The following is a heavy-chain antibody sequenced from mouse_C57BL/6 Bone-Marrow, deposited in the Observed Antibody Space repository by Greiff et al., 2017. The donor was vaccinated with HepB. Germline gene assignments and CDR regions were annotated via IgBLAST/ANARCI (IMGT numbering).Heavy chain of an antibody. CDR1: EYEFPSHD. J-gene: IGHJ4*01. D-gene: IGHD1-1*01. CDR3: ARHGVYYGSSYNAMDY. V-gene: IGHV5-2*01. Sequence: VQLKQSGGGLVQPGESLKLSCESNEYEFPSHDMSWVRKTPEKRLELVAAINSDGGSTYYPDTMERRFIISRDNTKKTLYLQMSSLRSEDTALYYCARHGVYYGSSYNAMDYWGQGTSVTVSS. CDR2: INSDGGST.